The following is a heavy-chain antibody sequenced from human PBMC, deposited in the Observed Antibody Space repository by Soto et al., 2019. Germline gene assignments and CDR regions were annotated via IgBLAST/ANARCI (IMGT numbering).Heavy chain of an antibody. J-gene: IGHJ3*02. CDR2: IYSGGST. V-gene: IGHV3-53*02. CDR1: GFTVSSNY. D-gene: IGHD4-17*01. Sequence: EVQLVETGGGLIQPGGSLRLSCAASGFTVSSNYMSWVRQAPGKGLEWVSVIYSGGSTYYADSVKGRFTISRDNSKNTLYLQMNSLRAEDTAMYYCARDGVIEGDYDAFDIWGQGTMVTVSS. CDR3: ARDGVIEGDYDAFDI.